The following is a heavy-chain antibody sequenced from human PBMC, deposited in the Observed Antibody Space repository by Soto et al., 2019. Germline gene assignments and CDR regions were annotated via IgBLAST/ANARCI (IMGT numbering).Heavy chain of an antibody. V-gene: IGHV5-51*01. CDR2: IYPGDSDT. J-gene: IGHJ4*02. CDR1: GYSFTSYW. D-gene: IGHD6-6*01. CDR3: ATEAVEYSNSRDGFY. Sequence: PGESLKISCKGSGYSFTSYWIGWVRQMPGKGLEWMGIIYPGDSDTRYSPSFQGQVTISADKSISTAYLQWSSLKASDTAMYYCATEAVEYSNSRDGFYWGQGTLVTVSS.